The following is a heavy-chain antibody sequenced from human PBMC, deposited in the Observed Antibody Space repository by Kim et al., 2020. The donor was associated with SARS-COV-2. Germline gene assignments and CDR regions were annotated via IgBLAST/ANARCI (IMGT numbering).Heavy chain of an antibody. CDR2: INYDGSAK. V-gene: IGHV3-30*04. CDR1: GFTFSSYS. CDR3: MRDPGSCLQGPLDTYY. J-gene: IGHJ6*01. Sequence: GGSLRLSCAASGFTFSSYSMHWVRQAPGKGLEWVAVINYDGSAKNYADSVKGRFTISRDNSKNTLYLQMNSLRAEDTAVYYCMRDPGSCLQGPLDTYY.